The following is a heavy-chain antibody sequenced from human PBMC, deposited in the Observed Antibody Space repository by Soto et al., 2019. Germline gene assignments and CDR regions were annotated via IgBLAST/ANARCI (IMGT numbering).Heavy chain of an antibody. CDR2: IIPIFGTA. CDR1: GGTFSSYA. CDR3: ARDTGAPRLPYYYGMDV. V-gene: IGHV1-69*06. Sequence: QVQLVQSGAEVKKPGSSVKVSCKASGGTFSSYAISWVRQAPGQGLEWMGGIIPIFGTANYAQKFQGRVTITADKSTSTAYKELSSLRSEDTAVYYCARDTGAPRLPYYYGMDVWGQGTTVTVSS. D-gene: IGHD1-26*01. J-gene: IGHJ6*02.